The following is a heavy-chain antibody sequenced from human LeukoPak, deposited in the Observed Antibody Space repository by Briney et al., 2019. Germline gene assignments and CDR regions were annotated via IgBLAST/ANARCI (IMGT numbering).Heavy chain of an antibody. D-gene: IGHD3-10*01. CDR1: GYTFTSYG. V-gene: IGHV1-18*01. Sequence: ASVKVSCTSSGYTFTSYGISWVRQAPGQGLEWMGWISAYNGNTNYAQKLQGRVTMTTDTSTSTAYMELRSLRSDDTAVYYCARDRNYYGSGSYPHVFDYWGQGTLVTVSS. CDR3: ARDRNYYGSGSYPHVFDY. CDR2: ISAYNGNT. J-gene: IGHJ4*02.